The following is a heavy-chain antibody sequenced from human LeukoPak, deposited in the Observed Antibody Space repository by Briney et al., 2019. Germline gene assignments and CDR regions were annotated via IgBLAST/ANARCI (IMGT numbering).Heavy chain of an antibody. CDR2: ISGSVTAT. D-gene: IGHD3-3*02. J-gene: IGHJ5*02. CDR1: GFTFSSFA. CDR3: AKDISSTSSTPFDP. Sequence: GGSLRLSCAASGFTSGFTFSSFAMSWVRQAPGKGLEWVSAISGSVTATHYAASVRGRFTISRDNSKNTLYLEMNSLRAEDTAIYYCAKDISSTSSTPFDPWGQGTLVTVSS. V-gene: IGHV3-23*01.